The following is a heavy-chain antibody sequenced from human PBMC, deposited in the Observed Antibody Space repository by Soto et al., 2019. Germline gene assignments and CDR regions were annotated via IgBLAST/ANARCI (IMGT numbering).Heavy chain of an antibody. J-gene: IGHJ4*02. CDR2: ISGSGGST. D-gene: IGHD2-2*01. CDR1: GFTFSSYA. Sequence: EVQLLESGGGLVQPGGSLRLSCAASGFTFSSYAMSWVRQAPGKGLEWVSAISGSGGSTYYADSVKGRFTISRDNSKNTVYLQMNSLRAEDTAVYYCAKDGGGDIVVVPAAPFDYWGQGTLVTVSS. V-gene: IGHV3-23*01. CDR3: AKDGGGDIVVVPAAPFDY.